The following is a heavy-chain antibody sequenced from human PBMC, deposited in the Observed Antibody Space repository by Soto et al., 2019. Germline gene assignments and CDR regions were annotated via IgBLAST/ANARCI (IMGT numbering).Heavy chain of an antibody. CDR2: FYYSGST. V-gene: IGHV4-39*01. Sequence: QLQLQESGPGLVKPSETLSLTCTVSGGSISSSSYYWGWIRQPPGKGLEWIGSFYYSGSTYYNPSLKSRVTISVDTSKNQFSLKLSSVTAADTAVYYWARRDVLAASSPWFDPWGQGTLVTDSS. D-gene: IGHD2-15*01. CDR3: ARRDVLAASSPWFDP. J-gene: IGHJ5*02. CDR1: GGSISSSSYY.